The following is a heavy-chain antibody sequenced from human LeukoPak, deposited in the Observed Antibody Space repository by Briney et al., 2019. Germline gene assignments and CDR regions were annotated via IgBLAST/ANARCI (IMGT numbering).Heavy chain of an antibody. D-gene: IGHD1-26*01. Sequence: GGSLRLSCAASGFIFSTYWMTWVRRAPGKGLEWVANIKQDGSVKYCVDSVKGRFTISRDNAKNSLYLQMNSLRAEDTAVYYCVRHPSARFDYWGQGTLVTVSS. J-gene: IGHJ4*02. V-gene: IGHV3-7*04. CDR1: GFIFSTYW. CDR2: IKQDGSVK. CDR3: VRHPSARFDY.